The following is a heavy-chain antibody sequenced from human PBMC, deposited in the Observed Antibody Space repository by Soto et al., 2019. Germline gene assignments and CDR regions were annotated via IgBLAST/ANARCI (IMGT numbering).Heavy chain of an antibody. CDR1: GFTFRSYA. CDR3: ARAPGGSTETFVS. V-gene: IGHV3-30-3*01. CDR2: ISYSGSNT. J-gene: IGHJ4*02. Sequence: QVHLVASGGGMVQPGRSLRLACTASGFTFRSYAMHWVRQAPGKGLEWVAVISYSGSNTYYADSVKGRFSISRDISNNSLYLQMNSLRSEDTAVYYCARAPGGSTETFVSWGQGTLVTVSS. D-gene: IGHD3-10*01.